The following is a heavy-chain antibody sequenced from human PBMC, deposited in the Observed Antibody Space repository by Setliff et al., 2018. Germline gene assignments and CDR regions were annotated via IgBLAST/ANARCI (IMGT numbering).Heavy chain of an antibody. CDR2: IYHSGNI. V-gene: IGHV4-4*02. CDR3: ARGGSGSYPFDY. Sequence: PGGSLRLSCAASGFTFSSYWTSWVRQAPGKGLEWIGEIYHSGNINYNPSLKSRVTISVDKSKDQFSLKLNSVTAADTAIYYCARGGSGSYPFDYWGQGTLVTVSS. D-gene: IGHD1-26*01. CDR1: GFTFSSYW. J-gene: IGHJ4*02.